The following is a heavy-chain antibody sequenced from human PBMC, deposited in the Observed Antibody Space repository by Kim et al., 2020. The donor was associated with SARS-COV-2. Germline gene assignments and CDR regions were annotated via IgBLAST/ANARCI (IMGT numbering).Heavy chain of an antibody. Sequence: SDTLSLTCTVSGGSISSYYWSWIRQPPGKGLEWIGYIYYSGSTNYNPSLKSRVTISVDTSKNQFSLKLSSVTAADTAVYYCARDGGHCSGGSCYNWFDPWGQGTLVTVSS. D-gene: IGHD2-15*01. J-gene: IGHJ5*02. CDR3: ARDGGHCSGGSCYNWFDP. CDR2: IYYSGST. CDR1: GGSISSYY. V-gene: IGHV4-59*13.